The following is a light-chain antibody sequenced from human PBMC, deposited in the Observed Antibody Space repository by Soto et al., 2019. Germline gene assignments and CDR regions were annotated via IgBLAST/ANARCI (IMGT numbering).Light chain of an antibody. J-gene: IGLJ1*01. Sequence: QSALTQPASVSGSPGQSITISCTGTSGDVGDSDFVSWYQQYPGKAPKLMIYNVNNRPSGVSNRFSGSKSGNTASLTISGLQAEDEADYYCRSYSSSSTYVFGTGTKVTVL. CDR3: RSYSSSSTYV. CDR2: NVN. CDR1: SGDVGDSDF. V-gene: IGLV2-14*01.